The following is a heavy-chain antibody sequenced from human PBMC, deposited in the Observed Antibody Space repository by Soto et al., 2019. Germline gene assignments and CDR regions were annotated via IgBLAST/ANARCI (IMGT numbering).Heavy chain of an antibody. V-gene: IGHV3-30-3*01. J-gene: IGHJ4*02. CDR2: ISYDGSNK. CDR3: ARGGDVVVPAATDFDY. D-gene: IGHD2-2*01. Sequence: GGSLRLSCAAYGFTFSSYAMHWIRQAPGKGLEWVAVISYDGSNKYYADSVKGRFTISRDNSKNTLYLQMNSLRAEDTAVYYCARGGDVVVPAATDFDYWGQGTLVTVSS. CDR1: GFTFSSYA.